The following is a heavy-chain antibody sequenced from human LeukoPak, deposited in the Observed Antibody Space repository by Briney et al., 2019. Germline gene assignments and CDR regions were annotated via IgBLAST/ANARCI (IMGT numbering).Heavy chain of an antibody. D-gene: IGHD1-26*01. CDR2: IYTSEST. Sequence: PSETLSLTCTVSGGSISSYYWSWIRQPAGKGLEWIGRIYTSESTNYNPSLKSRVTMSVDTSKNQFSLKLSSVTAADTAVYYCARGQPHRYGGSYDYWGQGTLVTVSS. V-gene: IGHV4-4*07. J-gene: IGHJ4*02. CDR1: GGSISSYY. CDR3: ARGQPHRYGGSYDY.